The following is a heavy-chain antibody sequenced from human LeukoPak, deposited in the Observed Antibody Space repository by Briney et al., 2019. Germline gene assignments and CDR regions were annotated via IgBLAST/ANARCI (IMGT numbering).Heavy chain of an antibody. CDR1: GFTFSSYA. V-gene: IGHV3-23*01. J-gene: IGHJ4*02. CDR3: AKASGGYSYGPHDY. Sequence: LTGGSLRLSCAASGFTFSSYAMSWVRQAPGKGLEWVSAISGSGGSTYYADSVKGRFTISRDNSKNTLYLQMNSLRAEDTAVYYCAKASGGYSYGPHDYWGQGTLVTVSS. D-gene: IGHD5-18*01. CDR2: ISGSGGST.